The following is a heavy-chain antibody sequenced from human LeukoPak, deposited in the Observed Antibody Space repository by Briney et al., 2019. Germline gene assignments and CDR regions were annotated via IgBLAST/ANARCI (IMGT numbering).Heavy chain of an antibody. J-gene: IGHJ6*02. V-gene: IGHV1-69*01. CDR2: IIPIFGTA. Sequence: GASVKVSCKASGGTFSSYAISWVRQAPGQGLEWMGGIIPIFGTANYAQKFQGRVTITADESTSTAYMELSSLRSEDTAVYYCARELRYCSSTSCYTLYYYYGMDVWGQGTTVTVS. CDR3: ARELRYCSSTSCYTLYYYYGMDV. D-gene: IGHD2-2*02. CDR1: GGTFSSYA.